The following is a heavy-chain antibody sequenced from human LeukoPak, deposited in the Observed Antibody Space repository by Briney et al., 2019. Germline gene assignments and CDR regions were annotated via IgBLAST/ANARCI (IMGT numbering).Heavy chain of an antibody. J-gene: IGHJ4*02. CDR1: GFTFSSYG. D-gene: IGHD2-15*01. CDR2: ISYDGSNK. CDR3: AKDQARMSLVVAATPGFDY. Sequence: GRSLRLFCAASGFTFSSYGMHWVRQAPGKGLEWVAVISYDGSNKYYADSVKGRFTISRDNSKNTLYLQMNSLRAEDTAVYYCAKDQARMSLVVAATPGFDYWGQGTLVTVSS. V-gene: IGHV3-30*18.